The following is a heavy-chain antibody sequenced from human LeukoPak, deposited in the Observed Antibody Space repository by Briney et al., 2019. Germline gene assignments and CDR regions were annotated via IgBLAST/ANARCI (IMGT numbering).Heavy chain of an antibody. CDR3: ARELGD. J-gene: IGHJ4*02. Sequence: EAGGSLRLSCAASGFTFSSYWMSWVRQAPGKGLQWVSVIYGAGVGITSYIDSVKGRFTISRDNSRNTVYLQMNSLRVEDTAVYYCARELGDWGQGTLVSVSS. V-gene: IGHV3-53*01. CDR2: IYGAGVGIT. CDR1: GFTFSSYW.